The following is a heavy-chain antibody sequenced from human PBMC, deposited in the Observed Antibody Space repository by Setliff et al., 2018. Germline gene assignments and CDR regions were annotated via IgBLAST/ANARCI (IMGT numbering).Heavy chain of an antibody. J-gene: IGHJ4*02. D-gene: IGHD2-2*01. Sequence: SVKVSCKASGGTFSSYAISWVRQAPGQGLEWMGRVIPIFGTANYAQKFQGRVTITADKSTSTAYMELSSLRSEDTAVYYCASAGYCSSTSCRSYDYWGQGTLVTVSS. CDR3: ASAGYCSSTSCRSYDY. CDR1: GGTFSSYA. CDR2: VIPIFGTA. V-gene: IGHV1-69*06.